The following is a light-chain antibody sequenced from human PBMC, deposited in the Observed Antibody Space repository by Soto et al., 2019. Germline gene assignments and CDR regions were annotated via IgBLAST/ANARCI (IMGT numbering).Light chain of an antibody. CDR1: SSDVGTYNH. V-gene: IGLV2-14*01. CDR3: SSYTTSTTLGV. CDR2: DVS. J-gene: IGLJ1*01. Sequence: QSVLTQPASGSGSPGQSITISCTGTSSDVGTYNHVSWYQQHPGKAPKLMIYDVSNRPSGVSNRFSGSKSGNTASLTISGLQAEDEADYYCSSYTTSTTLGVFGTGTKVTVL.